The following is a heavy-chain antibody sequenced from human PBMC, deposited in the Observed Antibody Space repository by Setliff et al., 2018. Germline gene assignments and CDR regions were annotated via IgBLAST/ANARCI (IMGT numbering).Heavy chain of an antibody. D-gene: IGHD3-10*02. J-gene: IGHJ5*02. CDR1: GGSISSGGYY. V-gene: IGHV4-31*03. CDR3: ARVLFGDLFSWFDP. Sequence: PSETLSLTCTVSGGSISSGGYYWSWIRQHPGKGLEWIGYIYYSGSTSYYNPSLKSRVTISVDTSKNQFSLKLSSVTAADTAVYYCARVLFGDLFSWFDPWGQGTLVTVSS. CDR2: IYYSGSTS.